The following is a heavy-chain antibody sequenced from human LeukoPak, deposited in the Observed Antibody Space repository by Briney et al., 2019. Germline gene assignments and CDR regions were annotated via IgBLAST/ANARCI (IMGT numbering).Heavy chain of an antibody. CDR1: GVTFSSYS. J-gene: IGHJ4*02. V-gene: IGHV3-48*01. D-gene: IGHD3-10*01. CDR3: ASDRRGFAPSDY. Sequence: AGGSLRLSCAASGVTFSSYSLSWVRQAPGKGLEWVGYISSSSDSIHYADSVKGRFTISRDNSKNTLYLQMNSLRAEDTAVYYCASDRRGFAPSDYWGQGTLVTVSS. CDR2: ISSSSDSI.